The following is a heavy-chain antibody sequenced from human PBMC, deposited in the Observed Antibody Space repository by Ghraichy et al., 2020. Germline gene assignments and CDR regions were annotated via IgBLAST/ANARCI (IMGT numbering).Heavy chain of an antibody. CDR2: ISAGGGST. D-gene: IGHD3-10*01. Sequence: GESLNISCAASGFTFSSYAMNWVRQAPGKGLEWVSVISAGGGSTYYADSVKGRFTISRDNSKNTLYLQMNSLRAEDTAVYYCAKSRGVIIRAFDIWGQGTMVTVSS. V-gene: IGHV3-23*01. CDR3: AKSRGVIIRAFDI. CDR1: GFTFSSYA. J-gene: IGHJ3*02.